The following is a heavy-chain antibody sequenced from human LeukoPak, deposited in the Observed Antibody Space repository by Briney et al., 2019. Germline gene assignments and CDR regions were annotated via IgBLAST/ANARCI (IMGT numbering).Heavy chain of an antibody. CDR2: VSSRGAT. Sequence: SETLSLTCTVSGASISSDYWNWIRQSPEKGQEWIGYVSSRGATNYNPSLRSRVTISGDTSKNQFSLRLTSVSAADTAMYFCARDEGNYYGMAFDFWGQGILVTVSS. V-gene: IGHV4-59*01. J-gene: IGHJ4*02. D-gene: IGHD3-10*01. CDR1: GASISSDY. CDR3: ARDEGNYYGMAFDF.